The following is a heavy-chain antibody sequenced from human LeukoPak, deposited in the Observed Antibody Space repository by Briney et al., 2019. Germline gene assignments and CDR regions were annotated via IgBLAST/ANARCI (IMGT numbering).Heavy chain of an antibody. V-gene: IGHV3-30*18. CDR1: GFTFSNYG. Sequence: PGGSLRLSCEASGFTFSNYGMHWVRQVPGKGPQWVAVISHDGRTQKFEDSVKGRFTISRDNSKRTVSLQMDSLRPEDTALYYCAKDRPVDGGTASAGLDHWGQGSLVTVSS. D-gene: IGHD3-16*01. CDR3: AKDRPVDGGTASAGLDH. J-gene: IGHJ4*02. CDR2: ISHDGRTQ.